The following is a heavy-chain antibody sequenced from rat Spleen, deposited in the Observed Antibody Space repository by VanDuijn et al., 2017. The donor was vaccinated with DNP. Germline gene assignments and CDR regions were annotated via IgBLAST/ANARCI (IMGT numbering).Heavy chain of an antibody. CDR3: GKNTGYYFDH. V-gene: IGHV5-25*01. D-gene: IGHD4-1*01. CDR2: VSPSGVRT. Sequence: EVQLVESGGGLVQPGRSLRLSCAASKFTFSNYDMAWVRQAPTKCLEWVAAVSPSGVRTYYRDSVRGRFTVSRENAKSSLYLQMNSLKSEDTATYYCGKNTGYYFDHWGQGVMVTVSS. J-gene: IGHJ2*01. CDR1: KFTFSNYD.